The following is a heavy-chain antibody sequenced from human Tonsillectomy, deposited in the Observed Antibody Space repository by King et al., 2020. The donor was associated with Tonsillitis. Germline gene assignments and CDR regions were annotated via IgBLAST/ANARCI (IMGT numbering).Heavy chain of an antibody. CDR1: GASISSNNYY. J-gene: IGHJ5*02. CDR3: ARHPVWWSDRRSVWFDP. V-gene: IGHV4-39*07. D-gene: IGHD2-21*01. CDR2: IFYSGST. Sequence: QLQESGPGLVKASETLSLSCTVSGASISSNNYYWGWIRQPPGQGLEWIGSIFYSGSTYYNPSLKSRVTISVDTSKNRFSLRVSSVTAADTAIYFCARHPVWWSDRRSVWFDPWGQGTLVIVSS.